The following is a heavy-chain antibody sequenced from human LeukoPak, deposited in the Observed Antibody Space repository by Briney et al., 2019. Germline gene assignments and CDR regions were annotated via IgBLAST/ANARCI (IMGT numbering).Heavy chain of an antibody. J-gene: IGHJ6*03. CDR1: GFTFSDYG. CDR3: AKHSQVYYYYYYMDV. V-gene: IGHV3-23*01. D-gene: IGHD2-21*01. CDR2: ISGGDYT. Sequence: GGSLRLSCVASGFTFSDYGMIWVRQARGKGLEWVSGISGGDYTEHADSVKGRFTISRDNSKNTLYLQMNSLRAEDTAVYYCAKHSQVYYYYYYMDVWGKGTTVTVSS.